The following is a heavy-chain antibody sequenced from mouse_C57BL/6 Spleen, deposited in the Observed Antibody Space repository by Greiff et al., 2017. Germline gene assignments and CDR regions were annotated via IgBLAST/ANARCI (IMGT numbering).Heavy chain of an antibody. CDR3: ARGPYSNYSWFAY. V-gene: IGHV14-3*01. CDR1: GFNIKNTY. J-gene: IGHJ3*01. CDR2: IDPANGNT. Sequence: EVNVVESVAELVRPGASVKLSCTASGFNIKNTYMHWVKQRPEQGLEWIGRIDPANGNTKYAPKFQGKATITADTSSNTAYLQLSSLTSEDTAIYYCARGPYSNYSWFAYWGQGTLVTVSA. D-gene: IGHD2-5*01.